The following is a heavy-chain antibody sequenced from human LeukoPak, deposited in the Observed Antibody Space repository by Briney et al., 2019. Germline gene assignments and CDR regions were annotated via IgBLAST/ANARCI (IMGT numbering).Heavy chain of an antibody. Sequence: SETLSLTCTVSGGSISSYYWNWIRQPPGKGLEWIGYISYSGTTNYNPSLKSRVTTSVDTSKKQFSLKLTSATAADTAVYCCARGDDYKSTLFDYWGQGTLVTVSS. CDR2: ISYSGTT. CDR1: GGSISSYY. CDR3: ARGDDYKSTLFDY. D-gene: IGHD5-12*01. J-gene: IGHJ4*02. V-gene: IGHV4-59*01.